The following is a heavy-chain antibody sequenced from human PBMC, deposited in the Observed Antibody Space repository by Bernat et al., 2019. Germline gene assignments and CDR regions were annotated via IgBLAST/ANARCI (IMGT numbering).Heavy chain of an antibody. CDR1: GFTFSDYS. Sequence: VQLVESGGGVVQPGRSLRLSCVASGFTFSDYSLHWVRQAPGKGLEWVAVVSYDGRNKYYAVSVQARFIISRDDSENTLYLQMDSLKSEDTAVYYCVRDGAALYYYHGMDVWGRGTTVTVSS. CDR3: VRDGAALYYYHGMDV. CDR2: VSYDGRNK. J-gene: IGHJ6*02. D-gene: IGHD6-25*01. V-gene: IGHV3-30*04.